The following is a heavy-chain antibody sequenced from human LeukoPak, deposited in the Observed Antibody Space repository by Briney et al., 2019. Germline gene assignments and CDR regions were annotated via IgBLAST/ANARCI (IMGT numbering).Heavy chain of an antibody. CDR1: GFTFSSYA. CDR3: TTVAGDYYYYGMDV. J-gene: IGHJ6*02. V-gene: IGHV3-73*01. Sequence: GGSLRLSCAASGFTFSSYAMHWVRQASGKGLEWVGRIRSKANNYATAYAASLKGRFTISSDDSKNTAYLQMNSLKTEDTAVYYCTTVAGDYYYYGMDVWGQGTTVTVSS. CDR2: IRSKANNYAT. D-gene: IGHD6-19*01.